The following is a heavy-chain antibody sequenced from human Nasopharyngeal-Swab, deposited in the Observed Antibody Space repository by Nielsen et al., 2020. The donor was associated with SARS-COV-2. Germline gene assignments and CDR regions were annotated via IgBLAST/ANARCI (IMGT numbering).Heavy chain of an antibody. D-gene: IGHD3-10*01. CDR3: ARDGFGESPYYYYYYGMDV. CDR2: ISSSTSYI. CDR1: GFTFSNYS. J-gene: IGHJ6*02. Sequence: GGSLRLSCAASGFTFSNYSINWVRQAPGKGLEWVSSISSSTSYIYYADSVKGRFTISRDNAKNSLYLQMNSLRAEDTAVYYCARDGFGESPYYYYYYGMDVWGQGTTVTVSS. V-gene: IGHV3-21*01.